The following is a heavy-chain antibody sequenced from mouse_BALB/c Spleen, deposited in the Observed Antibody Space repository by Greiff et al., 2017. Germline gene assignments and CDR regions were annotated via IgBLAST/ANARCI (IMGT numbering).Heavy chain of an antibody. CDR3: ARHDPFDY. Sequence: EVQLQESGGGLVKPGGSLKLSCAASGFTFSSYAMSWVRQTPEKRLEWVATISSGGSYTYYPDSVKGRFTISRDNAKNTLYLQMSSLRSEDTAMYYCARHDPFDYWGQGTTLTVSS. V-gene: IGHV5-9-3*01. CDR2: ISSGGSYT. J-gene: IGHJ2*01. CDR1: GFTFSSYA.